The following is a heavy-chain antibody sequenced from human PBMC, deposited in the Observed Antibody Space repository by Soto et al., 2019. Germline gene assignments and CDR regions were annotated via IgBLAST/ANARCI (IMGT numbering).Heavy chain of an antibody. CDR1: GYTFTGYY. V-gene: IGHV1-2*04. Sequence: QVQLVQSGAEVKKPGASVKVSCKASGYTFTGYYMHWVRQAPGRGLEWMGWINPNSGGTNYAQKFQGWVTMTRDTSISTAYMELSRLRSDDTAVYYCARDGSRDIVVVPTAYYYYGMDVWGQGTTVTVSS. J-gene: IGHJ6*02. CDR2: INPNSGGT. CDR3: ARDGSRDIVVVPTAYYYYGMDV. D-gene: IGHD2-2*01.